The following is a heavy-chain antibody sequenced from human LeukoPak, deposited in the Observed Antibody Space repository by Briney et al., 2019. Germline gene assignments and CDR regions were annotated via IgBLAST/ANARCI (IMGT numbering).Heavy chain of an antibody. Sequence: SETLSLTCAVYGGSFSGYYWSWIRQPPGKGLEWIGEINHSGSTNYNPSLKSRVTISVDTSKNQFSLKLGSVTAADTAVYYCARGGGVSSGGSLDYWGQGTLVTVSS. J-gene: IGHJ4*02. V-gene: IGHV4-34*01. D-gene: IGHD2-15*01. CDR2: INHSGST. CDR1: GGSFSGYY. CDR3: ARGGGVSSGGSLDY.